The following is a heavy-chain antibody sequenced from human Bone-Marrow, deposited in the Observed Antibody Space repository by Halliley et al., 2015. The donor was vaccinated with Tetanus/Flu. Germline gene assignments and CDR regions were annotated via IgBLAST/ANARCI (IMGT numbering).Heavy chain of an antibody. Sequence: SLRLSCTVSGFTFSQVWMSWVRQLPGKGLEWVGRIKSKSDGGTPNYAAPVEGRFSISRDDSRKTLLLQMNSLKSEDTGLYFCATDGGSFFDYWGQGTLVTVSS. D-gene: IGHD6-13*01. J-gene: IGHJ4*02. CDR3: ATDGGSFFDY. CDR1: GFTFSQVW. CDR2: IKSKSDGGTP. V-gene: IGHV3-15*01.